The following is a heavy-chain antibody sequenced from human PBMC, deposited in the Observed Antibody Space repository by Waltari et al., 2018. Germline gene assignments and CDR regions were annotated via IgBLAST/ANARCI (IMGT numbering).Heavy chain of an antibody. D-gene: IGHD1-26*01. CDR2: INHSGST. V-gene: IGHV4-34*01. Sequence: QVQLQQWGAGLLKPSETLSLTCAVYGGSFSGYYWSWIRQPPGKGLEWIGEINHSGSTNYNPSLKGRVTISVDTSKNQFSLKLSSVTAADTAVYYCARGVRGATTDYYYGMDVWGQGTTVTVSS. J-gene: IGHJ6*02. CDR3: ARGVRGATTDYYYGMDV. CDR1: GGSFSGYY.